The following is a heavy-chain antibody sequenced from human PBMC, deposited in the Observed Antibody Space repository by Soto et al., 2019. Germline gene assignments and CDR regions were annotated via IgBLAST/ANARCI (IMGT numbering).Heavy chain of an antibody. J-gene: IGHJ3*02. V-gene: IGHV5-51*01. CDR2: IYPGDSDT. CDR1: GYSFTNYW. Sequence: GDSLKISCKGSGYSFTNYWIGWVRQMPGKGLEWMGIIYPGDSDTRYSPSFQGQVTISADKSISTAYLQWSSLRASDTAMYYCAIGGDWYFFDMWAQGTMVTVSS. D-gene: IGHD2-21*02. CDR3: AIGGDWYFFDM.